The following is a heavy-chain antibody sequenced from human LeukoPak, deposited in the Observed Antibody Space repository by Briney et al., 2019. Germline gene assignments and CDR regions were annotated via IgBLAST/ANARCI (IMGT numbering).Heavy chain of an antibody. D-gene: IGHD3-16*01. V-gene: IGHV4-59*11. CDR2: IYYSGSN. CDR3: ARVFYDYVWGSHYFDY. J-gene: IGHJ4*02. Sequence: SETLSLTCTVSGCSISSHYWSWIRQPPGKGLEWIGYIYYSGSNNYNPSLNSRVTISVDTSKNQFSLKLSSVTAADTAVYYCARVFYDYVWGSHYFDYWGQGTLVTVSS. CDR1: GCSISSHY.